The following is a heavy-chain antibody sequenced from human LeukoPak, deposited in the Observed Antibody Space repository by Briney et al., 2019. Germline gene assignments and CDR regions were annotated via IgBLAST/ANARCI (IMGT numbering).Heavy chain of an antibody. CDR3: ARAYEEDYDSSGYYVLGIDY. V-gene: IGHV1-2*02. J-gene: IGHJ4*02. D-gene: IGHD3-22*01. CDR2: INPNSGGT. Sequence: ASVKVSCKASGYTFTGYYMHWVRQAPGQGLEWMGWINPNSGGTNHAQKFQGRVTMTRDTSISTAYMELSRLRSDDTAVYYCARAYEEDYDSSGYYVLGIDYWGQGTLVTVSS. CDR1: GYTFTGYY.